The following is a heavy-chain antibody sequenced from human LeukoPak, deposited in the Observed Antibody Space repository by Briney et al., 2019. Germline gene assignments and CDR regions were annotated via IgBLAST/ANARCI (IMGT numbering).Heavy chain of an antibody. CDR3: ARESGSYEAYFDY. CDR1: VGTFSSYA. J-gene: IGHJ4*02. V-gene: IGHV1-69*13. Sequence: SVKVSCKFSVGTFSSYATSWVRQAPAQGLEWMGRIFPIFATANYAQKFQGRVAMTADDSTSTAYMELSSLTSEHTAVYYCARESGSYEAYFDYWGQGTLVTASS. D-gene: IGHD1-26*01. CDR2: IFPIFATA.